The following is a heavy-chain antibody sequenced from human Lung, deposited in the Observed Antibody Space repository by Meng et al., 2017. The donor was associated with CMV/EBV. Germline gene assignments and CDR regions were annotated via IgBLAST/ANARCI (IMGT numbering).Heavy chain of an antibody. CDR3: ARGTIV. Sequence: GESLKISCAASGFIFSNYWMTWVRQAPGKGLEWVANIKEDGSEKYYVDSVKGRFTISRDNAKNSLHLQMNSLRAEDTAVYYCARGTIVGGQGTLVTVYS. CDR2: IKEDGSEK. D-gene: IGHD3-10*01. J-gene: IGHJ4*02. CDR1: GFIFSNYW. V-gene: IGHV3-7*04.